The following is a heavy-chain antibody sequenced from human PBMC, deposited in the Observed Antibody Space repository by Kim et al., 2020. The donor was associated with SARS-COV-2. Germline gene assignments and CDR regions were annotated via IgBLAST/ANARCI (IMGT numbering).Heavy chain of an antibody. CDR2: INPNSGGT. V-gene: IGHV1-2*02. J-gene: IGHJ6*02. Sequence: ASVKVSCKASGYTFTGYYMHWVRQAPGQGLEWMGWINPNSGGTNYAQKFQGRVTMTRDTSISTAYMELSRLRSDDTAVYYCATEGVLLRFLDRGDGMDVWGQGTTVTVSS. D-gene: IGHD3-3*01. CDR3: ATEGVLLRFLDRGDGMDV. CDR1: GYTFTGYY.